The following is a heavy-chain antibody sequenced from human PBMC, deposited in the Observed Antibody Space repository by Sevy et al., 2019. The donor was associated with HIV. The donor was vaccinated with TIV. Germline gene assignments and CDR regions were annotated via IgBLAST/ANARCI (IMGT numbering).Heavy chain of an antibody. V-gene: IGHV3-49*03. D-gene: IGHD3-16*01. Sequence: GGSLRLSCTASGFTFADYPMSWFRQAPGKGLEWVGFIKSKAYGGTTEYAASVRGRFTISRDDAKSIAYLQMSSLKTEETALYYCTRAQFYDYVLGSCWGQGTLVTVPS. CDR3: TRAQFYDYVLGSC. CDR2: IKSKAYGGTT. CDR1: GFTFADYP. J-gene: IGHJ4*02.